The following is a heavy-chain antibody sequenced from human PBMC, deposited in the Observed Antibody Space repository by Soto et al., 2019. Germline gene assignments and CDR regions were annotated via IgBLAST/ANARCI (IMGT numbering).Heavy chain of an antibody. V-gene: IGHV5-10-1*01. CDR1: RYRFTSYC. D-gene: IGHD5-18*01. CDR2: IDPSDSYT. CDR3: ARLFSVDTDDWFDP. J-gene: IGHJ5*02. Sequence: GESLTTFCEGPRYRFTSYCIICVGQMPGKGLEWMGRIDPSDSYTNYSPSFQGHVTISSDKSISTAYLQWSSLKASDTAMYYCARLFSVDTDDWFDPWGQGTLVTGSS.